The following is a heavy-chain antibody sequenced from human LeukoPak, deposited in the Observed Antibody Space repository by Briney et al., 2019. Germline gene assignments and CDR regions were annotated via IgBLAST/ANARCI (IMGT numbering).Heavy chain of an antibody. J-gene: IGHJ4*02. CDR1: GFTFSSYW. V-gene: IGHV3-7*03. D-gene: IGHD5-12*01. CDR2: IKQDGSEK. CDR3: ARDYGGYSGYDYDPSYFDY. Sequence: GGSLRLSCAASGFTFSSYWMSWVRQAPGKGLEWVANIKQDGSEKYYVDSVKGRFTISRDNAKNSLYLQMNSLRAEDTAVYYWARDYGGYSGYDYDPSYFDYWGQGTLVTVSS.